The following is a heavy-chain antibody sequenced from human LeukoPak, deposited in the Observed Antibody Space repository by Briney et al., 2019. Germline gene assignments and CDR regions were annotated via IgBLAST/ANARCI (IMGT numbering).Heavy chain of an antibody. D-gene: IGHD6-6*01. CDR1: GFTFSDYY. CDR3: ASRSSIAARYY. J-gene: IGHJ4*02. CDR2: ISSSGSTI. V-gene: IGHV3-11*04. Sequence: GGSLRLSCAASGFTFSDYYMSWIRQAPGKGLEWVSYISSSGSTIYYADSVKGRFTISRDNAKNSLYLQMNSLRAEDTAVYYCASRSSIAARYYWGQGTPVTVSS.